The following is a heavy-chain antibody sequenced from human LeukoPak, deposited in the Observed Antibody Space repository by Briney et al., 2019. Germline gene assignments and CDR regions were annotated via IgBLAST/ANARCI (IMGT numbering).Heavy chain of an antibody. D-gene: IGHD3-22*01. CDR1: GFTVSSSY. V-gene: IGHV3-53*01. J-gene: IGHJ4*02. CDR2: IYSGGST. Sequence: GGSLRLSCAASGFTVSSSYMSWVRQAPGKGLEWVSVIYSGGSTYYADSVKGRFTISRDNSKNTLYLQMNSLRAEDTAVYYCARLWDYYDSSGYYSHFDYWGQGTLVTVSS. CDR3: ARLWDYYDSSGYYSHFDY.